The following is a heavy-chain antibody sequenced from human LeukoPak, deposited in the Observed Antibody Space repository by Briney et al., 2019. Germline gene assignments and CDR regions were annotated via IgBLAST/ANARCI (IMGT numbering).Heavy chain of an antibody. Sequence: PSETLSLTCAVYGGSFSGYYWSWIRQPPGKGLEWIGEINHSGSTNYNPSLKSRVTISVDTSKNQFSLKLSSVTAADTAVYYCARAGRYYDFWSGYFSGEDGGYFDYWGQGTLVTVSS. CDR3: ARAGRYYDFWSGYFSGEDGGYFDY. V-gene: IGHV4-34*01. D-gene: IGHD3-3*01. CDR1: GGSFSGYY. CDR2: INHSGST. J-gene: IGHJ4*02.